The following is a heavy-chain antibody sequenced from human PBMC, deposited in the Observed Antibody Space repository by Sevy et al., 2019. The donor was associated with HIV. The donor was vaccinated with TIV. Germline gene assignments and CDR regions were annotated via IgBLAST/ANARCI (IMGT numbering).Heavy chain of an antibody. CDR2: IYYSGST. D-gene: IGHD6-6*01. Sequence: SETLSITCTVSGGSISSSSYYWGWIRQPPGKGLEWIGGIYYSGSTYYNPSPKSRVTISVDTSKNQFSLKLSSVTAADTAVYYCARHRPSIAALDYWGQGTLVTVSS. J-gene: IGHJ4*02. CDR1: GGSISSSSYY. CDR3: ARHRPSIAALDY. V-gene: IGHV4-39*01.